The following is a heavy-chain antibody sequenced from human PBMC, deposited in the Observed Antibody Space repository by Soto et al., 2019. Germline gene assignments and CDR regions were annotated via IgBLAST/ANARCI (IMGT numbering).Heavy chain of an antibody. V-gene: IGHV3-23*01. D-gene: IGHD6-19*01. CDR1: GFTFSSYA. J-gene: IGHJ5*02. Sequence: LRLSCAASGFTFSSYAMSWVRQAPGKGLEWVSAISGSGGSTYYANSVKGRFTISRDNSKNTLYLQMNSLRAEDTAVYYCAKDLRIAVAGIPHKESSGLGTLATVS. CDR2: ISGSGGST. CDR3: AKDLRIAVAGIPHKES.